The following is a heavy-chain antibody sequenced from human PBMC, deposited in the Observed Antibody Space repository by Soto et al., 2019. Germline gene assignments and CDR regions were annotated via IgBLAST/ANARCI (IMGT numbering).Heavy chain of an antibody. CDR3: ARHRAVAGLDY. J-gene: IGHJ4*02. Sequence: SETLSLTCDVFGDSVNSDNYYWTWIRQPPGKDLEWIGNIYFSGSTYYNPSLNSRVTLSIDTPKNHFSLKLTSVTAADTAMYYCARHRAVAGLDYWGQGTLVTVSS. CDR1: GDSVNSDNYY. V-gene: IGHV4-39*01. CDR2: IYFSGST. D-gene: IGHD6-19*01.